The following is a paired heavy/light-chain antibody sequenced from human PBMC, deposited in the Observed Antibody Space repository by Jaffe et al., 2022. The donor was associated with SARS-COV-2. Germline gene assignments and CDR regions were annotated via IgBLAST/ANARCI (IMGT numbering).Heavy chain of an antibody. D-gene: IGHD3-16*01. V-gene: IGHV3-23*01. Sequence: EVQLLESGGGLVQPGGSLRLSCAASGFTFSSYAMSWVRQAPGKGLEWVSSITAGGGTTYYTDSVKGRFTISRDNSKSTLSLQMDSLTAEDTAVYYCAKGNSAYYYDYWGQGTLVTASS. J-gene: IGHJ4*02. CDR3: AKGNSAYYYDY. CDR2: ITAGGGTT. CDR1: GFTFSSYA.
Light chain of an antibody. Sequence: EIVLTQSPATLSLSPGERATLSCRASQSVANHLAWYQQKPGQAPRLLIYDASIRATGVPARFSGSGSGTDFSLTISSLEPEDFAVYYCQQRGSWPRTFGQGTKVEIK. V-gene: IGKV3-11*01. CDR3: QQRGSWPRT. J-gene: IGKJ1*01. CDR1: QSVANH. CDR2: DAS.